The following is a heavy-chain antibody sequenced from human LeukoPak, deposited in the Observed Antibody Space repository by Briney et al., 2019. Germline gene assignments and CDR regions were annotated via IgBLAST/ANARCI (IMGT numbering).Heavy chain of an antibody. V-gene: IGHV3-33*01. CDR3: AREDGYCSGGNCYSYFVS. CDR1: GFTLSSYG. Sequence: PGGSLRLSCAASGFTLSSYGMHWVRQAPGKGLEWVAVIWYDGSNKYYADSVKGRFTISRDNSKNTLYLQMNSLRAEDTAVYYCAREDGYCSGGNCYSYFVSWGQGTLVTVSS. D-gene: IGHD2-15*01. CDR2: IWYDGSNK. J-gene: IGHJ4*02.